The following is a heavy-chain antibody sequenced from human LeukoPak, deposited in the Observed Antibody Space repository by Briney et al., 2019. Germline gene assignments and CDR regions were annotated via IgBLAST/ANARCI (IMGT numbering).Heavy chain of an antibody. CDR2: IRRKTDGETT. J-gene: IGHJ4*02. D-gene: IGHD2-21*01. CDR1: GFTVSSNY. V-gene: IGHV3-15*01. Sequence: GGSLRLSCAASGFTVSSNYMSWVRQVPGKGLEWVGRIRRKTDGETTDHAAPVKGRFTISRDDSKNTLYLQMNSLKTEDTAVYYCVTDLVIKGYFDYWGQGALVTVSS. CDR3: VTDLVIKGYFDY.